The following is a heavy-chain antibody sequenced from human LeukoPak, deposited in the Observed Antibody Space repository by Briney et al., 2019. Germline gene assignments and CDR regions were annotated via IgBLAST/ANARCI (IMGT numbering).Heavy chain of an antibody. CDR1: GGTFTSHT. V-gene: IGHV1-69*05. J-gene: IGHJ6*03. CDR3: ARIDRYYFYLDV. CDR2: IIPIFGTA. Sequence: ASVKVSCKASGGTFTSHTITWVRLAPGQELEWMGGIIPIFGTAHYAQKFQGRLTITTDESTSTAYMELSSLISEDSAIYYCARIDRYYFYLDVWGKGTTVTVSS.